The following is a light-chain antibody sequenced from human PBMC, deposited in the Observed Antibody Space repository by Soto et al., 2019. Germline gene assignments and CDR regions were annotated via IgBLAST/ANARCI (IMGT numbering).Light chain of an antibody. CDR1: PSVTNY. J-gene: IGKJ5*01. CDR2: GAF. V-gene: IGKV3-11*01. Sequence: EIVLTQSPATLSLSPGERATLSCRASPSVTNYLAWYQQKPGQLPRPLIYGAFNRAAGIPASFSGTGSGTDFTLTISSLEPEDSAVYYCQQRNIWPPVTFGQGTRLEIK. CDR3: QQRNIWPPVT.